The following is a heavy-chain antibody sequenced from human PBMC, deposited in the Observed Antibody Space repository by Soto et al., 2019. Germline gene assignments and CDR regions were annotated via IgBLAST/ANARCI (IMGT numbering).Heavy chain of an antibody. V-gene: IGHV4-34*01. CDR1: GGSFSGYY. CDR3: AREVSDIVVVPAAPHYYMDV. Sequence: SETLSLTCAVYGGSFSGYYWSWIRQPPGKGLEWIGEINHSGSTNYNPSLKSRVTISVDTSKNQFSLKLSSVTAADTAVYYCAREVSDIVVVPAAPHYYMDVWGKGTTVTVSS. CDR2: INHSGST. D-gene: IGHD2-2*01. J-gene: IGHJ6*03.